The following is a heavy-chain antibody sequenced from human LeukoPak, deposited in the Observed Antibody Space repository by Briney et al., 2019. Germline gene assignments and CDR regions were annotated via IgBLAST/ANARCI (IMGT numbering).Heavy chain of an antibody. CDR1: GDSFSSNI. CDR3: ARGWGIPAPISWFDP. J-gene: IGHJ5*02. V-gene: IGHV1-69*05. Sequence: SVKVSCKASGDSFSSNIIGWVRQAPGQGLEWMGGIVPIFGKTKYAQKFQGRVTITTDESSSTAYMELSCLRSDDTAIYYCARGWGIPAPISWFDPWGQGTLVTVSS. D-gene: IGHD2-2*01. CDR2: IVPIFGKT.